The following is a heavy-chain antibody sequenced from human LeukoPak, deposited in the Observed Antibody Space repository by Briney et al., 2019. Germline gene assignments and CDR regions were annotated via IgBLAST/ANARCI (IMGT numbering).Heavy chain of an antibody. CDR2: ISSSGSTI. D-gene: IGHD2-21*01. Sequence: GGSLRLSCAASGFTFSDYYMSWIRQAPGKGLEWVSYISSSGSTIYYADSVRGRFTISRDNAKNSLYLQMDSLRAEDTAVYYCARFVVPADYFDYWGQGTLVTVSS. J-gene: IGHJ4*02. CDR3: ARFVVPADYFDY. V-gene: IGHV3-11*01. CDR1: GFTFSDYY.